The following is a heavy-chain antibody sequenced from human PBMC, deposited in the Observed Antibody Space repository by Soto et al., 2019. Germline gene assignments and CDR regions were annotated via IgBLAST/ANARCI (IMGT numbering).Heavy chain of an antibody. CDR1: GYTFTSYY. V-gene: IGHV1-46*01. J-gene: IGHJ5*02. CDR3: ARLKQDYAVA. Sequence: ASVKVSCKASGYTFTSYYMHWVRQAPGQGLEWMGVIEPSGGSKSYTQKFQGRVTMTRNTSISTAYMELSSLRSEDTAVYYCARLKQDYAVAWGQGTLVTVSS. D-gene: IGHD3-16*01. CDR2: IEPSGGSK.